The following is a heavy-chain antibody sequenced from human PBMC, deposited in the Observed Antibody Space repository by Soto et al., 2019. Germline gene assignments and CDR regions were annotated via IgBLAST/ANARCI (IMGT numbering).Heavy chain of an antibody. CDR2: IYHSGST. CDR1: GGSISSSNW. Sequence: SETLSLTCAVSGGSISSSNWWSWVRQPPGKGLEWIGEIYHSGSTNYNPSLKSRVTISVDKSKNQFSLKLSSVTAADTAVHYCASGVQQQLVRSYYFDYWGQGTLVTVSS. CDR3: ASGVQQQLVRSYYFDY. J-gene: IGHJ4*02. V-gene: IGHV4-4*02. D-gene: IGHD6-13*01.